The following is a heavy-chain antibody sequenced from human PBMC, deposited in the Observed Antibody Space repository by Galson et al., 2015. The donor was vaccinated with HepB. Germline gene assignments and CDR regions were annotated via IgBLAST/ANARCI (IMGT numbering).Heavy chain of an antibody. CDR2: ISTSTRYI. CDR3: ARMLGSCTSTSCSPDFDL. J-gene: IGHJ2*01. CDR1: GFTFSGYN. D-gene: IGHD2-2*01. V-gene: IGHV3-21*01. Sequence: LRLSCAPSGFTFSGYNMNWVRQAPGKGLEWVSFISTSTRYIYYADSVKGRFTVSRDSAKNSLYLQMNSLRAEDTAVYYCARMLGSCTSTSCSPDFDLWGRGTLVTVSS.